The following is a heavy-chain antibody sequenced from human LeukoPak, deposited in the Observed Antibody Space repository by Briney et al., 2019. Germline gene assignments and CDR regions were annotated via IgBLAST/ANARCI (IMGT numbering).Heavy chain of an antibody. CDR3: ASYSSASFISNAFDI. D-gene: IGHD6-6*01. Sequence: SETLSLTCSVSGGSITSGAYFWAWLRQSPEKGLEWIGSIHDSGTTYYNPSLKSRVTISVETPKVQFSLKLCPGVAADTVVYCGASYSSASFISNAFDIWGQGTMVTVSS. J-gene: IGHJ3*02. CDR1: GGSITSGAYF. V-gene: IGHV4-39*01. CDR2: IHDSGTT.